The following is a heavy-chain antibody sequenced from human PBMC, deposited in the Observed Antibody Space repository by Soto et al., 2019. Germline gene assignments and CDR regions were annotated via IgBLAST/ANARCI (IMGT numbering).Heavy chain of an antibody. CDR1: GCSFSGFY. J-gene: IGHJ2*01. CDR2: INHSGSS. V-gene: IGHV4-34*01. Sequence: SETLSLTCPVSGCSFSGFYWTWIRQPPGKGLEWIGEINHSGSSNYNPPLKSRVTMSLDTSRNQFSLSLNSVTAADTAVYYCARMAGPWYFDLWGRGTLVTVSS. CDR3: ARMAGPWYFDL.